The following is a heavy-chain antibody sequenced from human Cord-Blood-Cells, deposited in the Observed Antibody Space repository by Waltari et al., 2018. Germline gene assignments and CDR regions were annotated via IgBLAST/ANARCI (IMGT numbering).Heavy chain of an antibody. CDR2: INHSGST. Sequence: QVQLQQWGAGLLKPSETLSLTCAVYGGSLSGYYWSWIRQPPGKGLEWIGEINHSGSTNYTPSLKSRVTISVDTSKNQFSLKLSSVTAADTAVYYCARPAPRTYTAMVTIYWYFDLWGRGTLVTVSS. CDR1: GGSLSGYY. J-gene: IGHJ2*01. D-gene: IGHD5-18*01. CDR3: ARPAPRTYTAMVTIYWYFDL. V-gene: IGHV4-34*01.